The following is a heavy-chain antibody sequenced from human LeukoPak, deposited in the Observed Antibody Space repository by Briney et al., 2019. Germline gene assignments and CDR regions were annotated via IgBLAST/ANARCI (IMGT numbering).Heavy chain of an antibody. D-gene: IGHD3-10*01. V-gene: IGHV1-46*01. CDR2: INPSGGST. CDR3: AKAPKPYYYGSGSPHLDY. J-gene: IGHJ4*02. Sequence: ASVKVSCKASGYTFTSYYMHWVRQAPGQGLEWMGIINPSGGSTSYAQKFQGRVTMTRDTSTSTVYMELSSLRAEDTAVYYCAKAPKPYYYGSGSPHLDYWGQGTLVTVSS. CDR1: GYTFTSYY.